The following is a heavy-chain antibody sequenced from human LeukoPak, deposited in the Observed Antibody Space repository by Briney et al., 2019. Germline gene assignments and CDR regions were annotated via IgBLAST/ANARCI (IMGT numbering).Heavy chain of an antibody. V-gene: IGHV1-69*04. CDR2: IIPILGIA. J-gene: IGHJ4*02. CDR3: ARDRELDVRIGTYYFDY. D-gene: IGHD1-26*01. CDR1: GGTFSSYA. Sequence: GASVKVSCKASGGTFSSYAISWVRQAPGQGLEWMGRIIPILGIANYAQKFQGRVTITADKSTSTAYMELSSLRSEDTAVYYCARDRELDVRIGTYYFDYWGQGTLVTVSS.